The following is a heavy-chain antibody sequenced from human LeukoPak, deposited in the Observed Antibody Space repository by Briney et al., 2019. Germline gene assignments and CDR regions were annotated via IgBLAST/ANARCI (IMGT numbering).Heavy chain of an antibody. Sequence: SGGSLRLSCAASGFTFSSYWMNWARQAPGKGLEWVSAISGSGGSTYYADSVKGRFAISRDNSKNTLYLQMNSLRAEDTAVYYCAKTPDGLWGQGTLVTVSS. CDR1: GFTFSSYW. D-gene: IGHD3/OR15-3a*01. CDR2: ISGSGGST. CDR3: AKTPDGL. V-gene: IGHV3-23*01. J-gene: IGHJ4*02.